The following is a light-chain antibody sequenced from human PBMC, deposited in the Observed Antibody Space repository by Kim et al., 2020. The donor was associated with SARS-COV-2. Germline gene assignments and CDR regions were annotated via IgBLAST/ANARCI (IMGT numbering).Light chain of an antibody. V-gene: IGLV4-69*01. CDR1: SGPSSYA. CDR3: QTWGTGIQV. Sequence: QPVLTQSPSASASLGASVKLTCTLSSGPSSYAIAWHQQQPERSPRYLMNLNNDGSHSKGDGIPDRFSGSSSGTERYLTISSLQSEDEADYYCQTWGTGIQVFGRGTQLTVL. J-gene: IGLJ2*01. CDR2: LNNDGSH.